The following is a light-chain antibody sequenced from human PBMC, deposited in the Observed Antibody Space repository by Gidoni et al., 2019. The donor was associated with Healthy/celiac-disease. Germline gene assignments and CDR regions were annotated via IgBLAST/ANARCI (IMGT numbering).Light chain of an antibody. Sequence: QSALTQPASVSGSPGLSITISCTGTSSDVGGYNYVSWYQQHPGKAPKLMIYEVSNRPSGVSNRFSGSKSGNTASLTISGLQAEDEADYYCSSYTSSSTPRVVFGGGTKLTVL. CDR1: SSDVGGYNY. J-gene: IGLJ2*01. CDR2: EVS. CDR3: SSYTSSSTPRVV. V-gene: IGLV2-14*01.